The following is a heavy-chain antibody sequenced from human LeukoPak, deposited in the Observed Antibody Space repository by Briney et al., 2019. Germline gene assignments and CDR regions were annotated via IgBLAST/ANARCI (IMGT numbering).Heavy chain of an antibody. CDR2: IKEDGSEK. CDR1: GFTFTTFW. CDR3: ARGVRGQLYYFDY. J-gene: IGHJ4*02. V-gene: IGHV3-7*01. D-gene: IGHD5-18*01. Sequence: GGSLRLSCAASGFTFTTFWMSWVRRPPGKGLEWLANIKEDGSEKYYLDSVRGRITVSRDNAKNSLNLQIDSLGVEDTAVYYCARGVRGQLYYFDYWGPGTLVTVSS.